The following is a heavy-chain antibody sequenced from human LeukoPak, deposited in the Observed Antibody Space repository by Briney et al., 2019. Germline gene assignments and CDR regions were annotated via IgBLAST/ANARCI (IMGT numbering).Heavy chain of an antibody. J-gene: IGHJ3*02. CDR3: AHRPHAFDT. Sequence: SGPTLVKPTQTLTLTCTFSGFSLSISGVGVGWIRQPPGKALEWLALIYWNDDRLYSPSLNSRLTITKDTSKNQVVLTMTNMDPVDTATYYCAHRPHAFDTWGQGTMVTVSS. V-gene: IGHV2-5*01. CDR2: IYWNDDR. CDR1: GFSLSISGVG.